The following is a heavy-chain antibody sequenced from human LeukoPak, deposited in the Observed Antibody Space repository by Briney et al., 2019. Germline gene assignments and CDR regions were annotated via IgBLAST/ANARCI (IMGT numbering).Heavy chain of an antibody. CDR3: AKKPLGELSLQLDY. Sequence: ASVKVSCKASGYTFTSYGISWVRQAPGQGLEWMGYISAYNGHTNYAQNLQGRVTMTTDTSTSTDYMELRSLRSDDTAVYYCAKKPLGELSLQLDYWGQGTLVTVSS. D-gene: IGHD3-16*02. CDR1: GYTFTSYG. CDR2: ISAYNGHT. J-gene: IGHJ4*02. V-gene: IGHV1-18*01.